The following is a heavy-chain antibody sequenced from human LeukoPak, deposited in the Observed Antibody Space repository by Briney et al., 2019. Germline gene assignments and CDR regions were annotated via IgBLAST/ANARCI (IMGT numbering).Heavy chain of an antibody. CDR2: ITSSSSTK. V-gene: IGHV3-48*02. Sequence: GGALRLSSAPSGFTFSSYSIKWVREGLEKGREWISFITSSSSTKFYTDSVKGRFTISRDNGKNSLYLQVNSLRDEDTAVYYCARIGGPGYYYYGMDVWGQGTTVTVSS. CDR3: ARIGGPGYYYYGMDV. J-gene: IGHJ6*02. D-gene: IGHD3-10*01. CDR1: GFTFSSYS.